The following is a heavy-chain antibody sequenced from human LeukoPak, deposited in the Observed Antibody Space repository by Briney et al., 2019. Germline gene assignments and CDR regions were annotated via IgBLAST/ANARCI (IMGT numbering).Heavy chain of an antibody. CDR1: GLIFSDYS. D-gene: IGHD3-10*01. CDR3: ATYYYASGSSD. CDR2: ISTHSTYT. V-gene: IGHV3-11*03. J-gene: IGHJ4*02. Sequence: KAGRSLRPSCAASGLIFSDYSMSWIRQAPGKGLEWVSYISTHSTYTHYADSVRGRFTISRDNAKNSLYLQMNSLRAEDTAVYYCATYYYASGSSDWGQGTLVTVSS.